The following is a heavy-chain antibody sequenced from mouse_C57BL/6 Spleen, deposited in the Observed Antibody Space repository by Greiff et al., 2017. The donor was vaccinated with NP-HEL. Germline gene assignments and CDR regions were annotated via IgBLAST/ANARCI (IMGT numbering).Heavy chain of an antibody. D-gene: IGHD1-1*01. CDR3: ARTPHYYGSSSNWYFDV. Sequence: VQLQQSGAELARPGASVKLSCKASGYTFTSYGISWVKQRTGQGLEWIGEIYPRSGNTYYNEKFKGKATLTADKSSSTAYMELRSLTSEYSAVYFCARTPHYYGSSSNWYFDVWGTGTTVTVSS. CDR2: IYPRSGNT. V-gene: IGHV1-81*01. CDR1: GYTFTSYG. J-gene: IGHJ1*03.